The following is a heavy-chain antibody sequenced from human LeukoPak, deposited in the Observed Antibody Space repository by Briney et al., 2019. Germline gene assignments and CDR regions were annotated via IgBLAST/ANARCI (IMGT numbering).Heavy chain of an antibody. D-gene: IGHD3-10*01. Sequence: SQTLSLTCTVSGGSISSGGYYWSWIRQHPGKGLEWIGSIYYSGSTYYNPSLKSRVTISVDTSKNQFSLKLSSVTAADTAVYYCARVLYYYGSGISYYYYYMDVWGKGTTVTVSS. CDR1: GGSISSGGYY. J-gene: IGHJ6*03. CDR2: IYYSGST. CDR3: ARVLYYYGSGISYYYYYMDV. V-gene: IGHV4-31*03.